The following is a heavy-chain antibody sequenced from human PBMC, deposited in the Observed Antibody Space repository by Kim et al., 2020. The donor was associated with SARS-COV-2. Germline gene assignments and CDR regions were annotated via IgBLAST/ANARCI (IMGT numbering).Heavy chain of an antibody. D-gene: IGHD1-20*01. Sequence: SETLSLTCTVSGGSISSSSYYWGWIRQPPGKGLEWIGSIYYSGSTYYNPSLKSRVTISVDTSKNQFSLKLSSVTAADTAVYYCARLPRRDNQIDYWGQGTLVTVSS. CDR1: GGSISSSSYY. CDR3: ARLPRRDNQIDY. J-gene: IGHJ4*02. CDR2: IYYSGST. V-gene: IGHV4-39*01.